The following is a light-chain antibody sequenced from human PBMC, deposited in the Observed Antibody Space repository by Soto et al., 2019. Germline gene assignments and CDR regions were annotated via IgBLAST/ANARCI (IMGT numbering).Light chain of an antibody. CDR1: QSVRSN. CDR3: QQYNAWPPIT. Sequence: EIVMTQSPATLSVSPGERATLSCRASQSVRSNLAWYQQKPGQAPRLLIYGASTRAAGIPARFSGSGSGTDLTLTISSLQSEDFAVYYCQQYNAWPPITFGQGTRLEIK. CDR2: GAS. V-gene: IGKV3-15*01. J-gene: IGKJ5*01.